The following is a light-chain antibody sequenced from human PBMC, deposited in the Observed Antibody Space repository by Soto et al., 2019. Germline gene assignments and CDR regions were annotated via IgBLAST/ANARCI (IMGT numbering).Light chain of an antibody. J-gene: IGKJ4*01. CDR3: QQYGRSPPLT. Sequence: EFVLTQSPGTLSLSPGERATLSCRASQSVSSTFLAWYQQKPGQPPRLLIYGASTRGTGIPDRFSGSWSGTDFTLTISRLEPEDFAVYYCQQYGRSPPLTFGGGTKVEIK. CDR2: GAS. V-gene: IGKV3-20*01. CDR1: QSVSSTF.